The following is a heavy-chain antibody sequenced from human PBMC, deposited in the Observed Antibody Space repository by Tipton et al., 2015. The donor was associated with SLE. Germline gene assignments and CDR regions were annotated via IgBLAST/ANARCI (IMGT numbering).Heavy chain of an antibody. Sequence: TLSLTCTVSGGSISSGSYYWSWIRQPAGKGLEWIGYIYTSGSTNYNPSLKSRVTISVDTSKNQFSLKLSSVTAADTAVYYCARDGAGYSYGYYYYYYMDVWGKGTTVTVSS. CDR1: GGSISSGSYY. CDR2: IYTSGST. CDR3: ARDGAGYSYGYYYYYYMDV. V-gene: IGHV4-61*09. J-gene: IGHJ6*03. D-gene: IGHD5-18*01.